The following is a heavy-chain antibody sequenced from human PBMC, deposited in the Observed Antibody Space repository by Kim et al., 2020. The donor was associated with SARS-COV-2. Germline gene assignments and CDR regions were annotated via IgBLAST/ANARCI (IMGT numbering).Heavy chain of an antibody. Sequence: NTKYSQKFQSRVTITRDTSASTAYMELSSLRSEDTAVYYCARVGSGCYDYWGQGTLVTVSS. CDR3: ARVGSGCYDY. D-gene: IGHD6-19*01. CDR2: NT. V-gene: IGHV1-3*01. J-gene: IGHJ4*02.